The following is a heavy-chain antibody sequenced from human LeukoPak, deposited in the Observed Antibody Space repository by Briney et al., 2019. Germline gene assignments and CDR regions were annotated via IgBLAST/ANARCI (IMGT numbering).Heavy chain of an antibody. Sequence: SETLSLTCTVSGGSISSSNYYWGWIRQPPGKGLEWIGNIYYSGSTNYNPSLKSRVTMSVDTSKNQFSLKLSSVTAADTAVYYCARDPVITMVRGVTSPRNYYYYMDVWGKGTTVTVSS. CDR1: GGSISSSNYY. D-gene: IGHD3-10*01. J-gene: IGHJ6*03. CDR2: IYYSGST. V-gene: IGHV4-39*07. CDR3: ARDPVITMVRGVTSPRNYYYYMDV.